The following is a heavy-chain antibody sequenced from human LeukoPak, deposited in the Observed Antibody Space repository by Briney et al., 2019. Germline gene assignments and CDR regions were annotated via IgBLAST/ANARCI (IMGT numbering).Heavy chain of an antibody. CDR3: AKGQDTYGHPFDY. CDR2: LSGSGASA. J-gene: IGHJ4*02. D-gene: IGHD5-18*01. V-gene: IGHV3-23*01. CDR1: GFTFSPYA. Sequence: PGGSLRLSCEASGFTFSPYAMTWVRQAPGKGLEWVSSLSGSGASAYYADSVKGRFIISRDNSKNTLYLQMNSLRAEDTAVYYCAKGQDTYGHPFDYWGQETLVPVSS.